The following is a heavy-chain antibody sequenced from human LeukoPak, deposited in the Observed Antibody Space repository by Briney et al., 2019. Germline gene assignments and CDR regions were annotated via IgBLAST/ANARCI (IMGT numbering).Heavy chain of an antibody. V-gene: IGHV4-59*08. J-gene: IGHJ3*02. Sequence: SETLSLTCTVPGGSISSYYWSWIRQPPGKGLEWIGYIYYSGSTNYNPSLKSRVTISVDTSKNQFSLKLSSVTAADTAVYYCARSRIVATDDAFGIWGQGTMVTVSS. CDR1: GGSISSYY. D-gene: IGHD5-12*01. CDR3: ARSRIVATDDAFGI. CDR2: IYYSGST.